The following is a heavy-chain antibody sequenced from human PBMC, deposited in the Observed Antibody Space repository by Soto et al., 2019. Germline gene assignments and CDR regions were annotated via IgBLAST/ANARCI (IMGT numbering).Heavy chain of an antibody. J-gene: IGHJ4*02. V-gene: IGHV4-39*01. CDR2: IYYSGST. Sequence: SETLSLTCTVSGGSISSSSYYWGWIRQPPGKGLEWIGSIYYSGSTYYNPSLKSRVTISVDTSKNQFSLKLSSVTAADTAVYYCARHLRQGRIAAMIDYWGQGTLVTVSS. D-gene: IGHD6-25*01. CDR1: GGSISSSSYY. CDR3: ARHLRQGRIAAMIDY.